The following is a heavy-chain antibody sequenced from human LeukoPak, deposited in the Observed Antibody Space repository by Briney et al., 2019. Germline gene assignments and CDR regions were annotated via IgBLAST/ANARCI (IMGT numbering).Heavy chain of an antibody. V-gene: IGHV1-2*02. D-gene: IGHD3-16*01. J-gene: IGHJ6*02. CDR3: ASLIMTTSDGMDV. CDR2: INPNSGGT. Sequence: ASVKVSCKASGYTFTGYYMHWVRQAPGQGLEWMGWINPNSGGTNYAQKFQGRVTMTRDTSISTAYMELRSLRSDDTAVYYCASLIMTTSDGMDVWGQGTTVTVSS. CDR1: GYTFTGYY.